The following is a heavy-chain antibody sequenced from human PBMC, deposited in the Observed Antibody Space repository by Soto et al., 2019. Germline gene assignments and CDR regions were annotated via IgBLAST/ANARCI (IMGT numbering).Heavy chain of an antibody. CDR2: IKSKTHGGTT. D-gene: IGHD3-3*01. V-gene: IGHV3-15*01. CDR3: TTDRPPATPYYHFWSSYYYDY. CDR1: GFTFSNAW. Sequence: EVQLVESGGGLVKPGGSLRLSCAASGFTFSNAWMSCVRQAPGKGLKWVGRIKSKTHGGTTDYAAPVKGRFTISRDDLKNTLSLQMNSLKTEDTAVYYCTTDRPPATPYYHFWSSYYYDYWGQGTLVTVSS. J-gene: IGHJ4*02.